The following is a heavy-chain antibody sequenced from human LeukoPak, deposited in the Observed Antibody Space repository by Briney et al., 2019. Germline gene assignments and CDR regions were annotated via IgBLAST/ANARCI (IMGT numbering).Heavy chain of an antibody. CDR1: GGSISSADYY. CDR2: VYYSATT. J-gene: IGHJ4*02. CDR3: AGTTKRWLQPPYYFDY. Sequence: SQTLSLTCTVSGGSISSADYYWSWIRQPPGKGLEWIGYVYYSATTEYNPSLKSRVTISVGTSKRQFSLRVTSVTAADTAVYYCAGTTKRWLQPPYYFDYWGQGTLVTVSS. V-gene: IGHV4-30-4*01. D-gene: IGHD5-24*01.